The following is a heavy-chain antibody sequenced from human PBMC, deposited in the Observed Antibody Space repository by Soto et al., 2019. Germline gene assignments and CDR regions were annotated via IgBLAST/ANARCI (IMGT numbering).Heavy chain of an antibody. CDR1: GFTFSSYG. Sequence: GSLRLSCAASGFTFSSYGMHWVRQAPGKGLEWVAVIWYDGSNKYYADSVKGRFTISRDNSKNTLYLQMNSLRAEDTAVYYCARDHQSGYSGYDLGTTFDYWGQGTLVTVSS. V-gene: IGHV3-33*01. D-gene: IGHD5-12*01. J-gene: IGHJ4*02. CDR3: ARDHQSGYSGYDLGTTFDY. CDR2: IWYDGSNK.